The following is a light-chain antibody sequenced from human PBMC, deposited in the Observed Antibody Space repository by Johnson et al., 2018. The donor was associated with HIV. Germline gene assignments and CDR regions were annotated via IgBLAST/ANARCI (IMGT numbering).Light chain of an antibody. CDR3: VGWDSSLSGYV. J-gene: IGLJ1*01. CDR1: NTNIGNDF. V-gene: IGLV1-51*01. Sequence: QSVLTQPPSVSAAPGQKVTVSCSGSNTNIGNDFVSWYQQLPGKAPRLLLYDNNKRPSGIPDRFSGSKSGPSATLGITGLQTGDEADYYCVGWDSSLSGYVFGTGTTVTVL. CDR2: DNN.